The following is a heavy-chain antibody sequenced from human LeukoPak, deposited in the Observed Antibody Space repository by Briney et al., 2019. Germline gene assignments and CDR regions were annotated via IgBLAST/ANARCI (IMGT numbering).Heavy chain of an antibody. CDR1: GFTFSSSYA. J-gene: IGHJ3*02. CDR2: ISYDGSNK. D-gene: IGHD2-15*01. CDR3: ARAQDIVVVVAARRGGPSERNDAFDI. Sequence: PGGSLRLSCAASGFTFSSSYAMHWVRQAPGKGLEWVAVISYDGSNKYYADSVRGRFTISRDNSKNTLYLQMNSLRAEDTAVYYCARAQDIVVVVAARRGGPSERNDAFDIWGQGTMVAVSS. V-gene: IGHV3-30*04.